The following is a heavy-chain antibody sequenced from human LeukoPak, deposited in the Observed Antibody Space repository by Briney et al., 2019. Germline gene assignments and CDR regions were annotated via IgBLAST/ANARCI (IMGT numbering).Heavy chain of an antibody. CDR2: ISPTGDYI. V-gene: IGHV3-21*01. Sequence: GGSLRLSCAASGFTFSSYEMNWVRQAPGKGLEWVSSISPTGDYIYYADSLKGRFTISRDNAKNSLYLQMNSLRAEDTAVYYCARVQWELRTNDYWGQGILVTVSS. CDR3: ARVQWELRTNDY. D-gene: IGHD1-26*01. J-gene: IGHJ4*02. CDR1: GFTFSSYE.